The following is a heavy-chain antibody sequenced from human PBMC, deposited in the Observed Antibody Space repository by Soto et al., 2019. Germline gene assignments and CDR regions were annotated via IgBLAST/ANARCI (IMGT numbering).Heavy chain of an antibody. J-gene: IGHJ4*02. D-gene: IGHD3-3*01. CDR2: INHSGST. V-gene: IGHV4-34*01. CDR3: ARRVVTVLRFLEWLETYFDY. Sequence: SETLSLTCAVYGGSFSGYYWSWIRQPPGKGLEWIGEINHSGSTNYNPSLKSRVTISVDTSKNQFSLKLSSVTAADTAVYYCARRVVTVLRFLEWLETYFDYWGQGTLVTVSS. CDR1: GGSFSGYY.